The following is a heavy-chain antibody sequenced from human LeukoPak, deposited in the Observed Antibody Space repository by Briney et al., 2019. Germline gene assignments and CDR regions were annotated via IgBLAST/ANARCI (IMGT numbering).Heavy chain of an antibody. Sequence: ASETLSLTCTVSGGSISSYYWNWIRQPPGKGLEWIGYIYNSGSTNNNPSLKSRVTISVDTSKKQFSLKLSSVTAADTAVYYCARETPYGSGSYPFDYWGQGTLVTVSS. V-gene: IGHV4-59*01. CDR2: IYNSGST. CDR1: GGSISSYY. D-gene: IGHD3-10*01. J-gene: IGHJ4*02. CDR3: ARETPYGSGSYPFDY.